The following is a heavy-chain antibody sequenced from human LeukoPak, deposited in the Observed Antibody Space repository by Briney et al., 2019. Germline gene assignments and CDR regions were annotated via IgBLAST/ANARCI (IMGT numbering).Heavy chain of an antibody. Sequence: GASVKVSCKASGYTFTDYYIHWVRQAPGQGLEWMGRINPNSGGTNYAQNFQGKVTVTRDTSISTVYMELSGLRSDDMAVYYCARGCFFDECIEGNDAFDIWGQGTMVTVSS. CDR3: ARGCFFDECIEGNDAFDI. CDR2: INPNSGGT. D-gene: IGHD3-9*01. J-gene: IGHJ3*02. CDR1: GYTFTDYY. V-gene: IGHV1-2*06.